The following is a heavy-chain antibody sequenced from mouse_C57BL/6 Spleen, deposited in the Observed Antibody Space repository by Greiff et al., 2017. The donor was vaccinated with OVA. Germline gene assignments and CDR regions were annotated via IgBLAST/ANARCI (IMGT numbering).Heavy chain of an antibody. J-gene: IGHJ2*01. CDR1: GYTFTGYW. CDR3: ARAGRLDYSSSYFDY. CDR2: ILPGSGST. V-gene: IGHV1-9*01. Sequence: VKLVESGAELMKPGASVKLSCKATGYTFTGYWIEWVKQRPGHGLEWIGEILPGSGSTNYNEKFKGKATFTADTSSNTAYMQLSSLTTEDSAIYYCARAGRLDYSSSYFDYWGQGTTLTVSS. D-gene: IGHD1-1*01.